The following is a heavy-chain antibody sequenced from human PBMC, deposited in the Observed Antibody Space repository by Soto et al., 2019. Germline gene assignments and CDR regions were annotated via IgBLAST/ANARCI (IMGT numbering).Heavy chain of an antibody. J-gene: IGHJ3*01. CDR2: ISYDGSNK. V-gene: IGHV3-30-3*01. D-gene: IGHD3-9*01. Sequence: QVQLVESGGGVVQPGRSLRLSCAASGFTFSSYAMHWVRQAPGKGLEWVAVISYDGSNKYYADSVKGRFTISRANSKNTLYLLMNSLRADDTAVYYCARHPDKAGPCAFVYWGQGPMVTVSS. CDR1: GFTFSSYA. CDR3: ARHPDKAGPCAFVY.